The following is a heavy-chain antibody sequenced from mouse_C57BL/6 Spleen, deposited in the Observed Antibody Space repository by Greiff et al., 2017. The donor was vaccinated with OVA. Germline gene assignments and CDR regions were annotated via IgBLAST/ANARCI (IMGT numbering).Heavy chain of an antibody. Sequence: QVQLKQPGAELVMPGASVKLSCKASGYTFTSYWMHWVKQRPGQGLEWIGEIDPSDSYTNYNQKFKGKFTLTVDKSSSTAYMQLSSLTSEDSAVYYCARSRIYYYGSSPDYWGQGTTLTVSS. V-gene: IGHV1-69*01. CDR2: IDPSDSYT. CDR3: ARSRIYYYGSSPDY. D-gene: IGHD1-1*01. CDR1: GYTFTSYW. J-gene: IGHJ2*01.